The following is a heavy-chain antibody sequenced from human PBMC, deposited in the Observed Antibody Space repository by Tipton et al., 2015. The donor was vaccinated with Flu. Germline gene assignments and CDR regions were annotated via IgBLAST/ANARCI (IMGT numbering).Heavy chain of an antibody. CDR3: ARDPPLYNYIWGSAFDY. D-gene: IGHD3-16*01. V-gene: IGHV3-21*01. Sequence: SLRLSCVASGFTLISHSMSWVRQAPGKGLEWVSSISSRSSYIYYADSVKGRFTISRDNAKNSLFLQMNSLRAEDTAVYYCARDPPLYNYIWGSAFDYWGQGTLVTVSS. J-gene: IGHJ4*02. CDR1: GFTLISHS. CDR2: ISSRSSYI.